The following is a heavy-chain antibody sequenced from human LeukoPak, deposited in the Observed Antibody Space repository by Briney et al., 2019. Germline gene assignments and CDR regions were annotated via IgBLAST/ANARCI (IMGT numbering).Heavy chain of an antibody. CDR1: GYTFTSYG. CDR2: ISAYNGNT. J-gene: IGHJ4*02. D-gene: IGHD2-2*01. Sequence: ASVNVSCKASGYTFTSYGISWVRQAPGQGLECIGWISAYNGNTNYAQKLQGRVTMTTDTSTSTAYMELRSLRSDDTAVYYCARDDIVVVPAAMGFDYWGQGTLVTVSS. V-gene: IGHV1-18*04. CDR3: ARDDIVVVPAAMGFDY.